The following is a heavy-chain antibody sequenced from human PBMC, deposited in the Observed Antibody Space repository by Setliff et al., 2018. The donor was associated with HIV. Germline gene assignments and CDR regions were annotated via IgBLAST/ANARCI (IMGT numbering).Heavy chain of an antibody. V-gene: IGHV4-30-4*08. Sequence: SETLSLTCTVSGDSIISGDYYWSWIRQSPGKGLEWIGHIHYKGNIDYNASLKSRVTISVDTSKNQFSLNLSSVTAADTAVYYCARGGGPDTNFDSWGRGTLVTVSS. CDR3: ARGGGPDTNFDS. J-gene: IGHJ4*02. CDR2: IHYKGNI. CDR1: GDSIISGDYY.